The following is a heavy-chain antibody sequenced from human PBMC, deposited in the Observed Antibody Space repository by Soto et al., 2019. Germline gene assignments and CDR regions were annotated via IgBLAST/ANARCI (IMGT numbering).Heavy chain of an antibody. Sequence: EVQLLESGGGLVQPGGSLRLSCAASGFPFSSFAMSWVRQAPGKGLEWVSVITSSSDRTSVAVSVKGRFTISRDNSKNTLYLQLNNLRAEDTAIYYCTTGPFIAGDYWGQGTLVTVTS. CDR3: TTGPFIAGDY. D-gene: IGHD1-1*01. J-gene: IGHJ4*02. CDR1: GFPFSSFA. V-gene: IGHV3-23*01. CDR2: ITSSSDRT.